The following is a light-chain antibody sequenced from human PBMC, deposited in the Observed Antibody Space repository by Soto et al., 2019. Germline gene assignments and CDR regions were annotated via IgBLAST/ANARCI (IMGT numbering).Light chain of an antibody. Sequence: EIVMTQSPATLSVSPGERATLSCRASQSVATNLAWYQQKPGQAPRLLIYGASVRATGIPARFSSSGSGTEFTLTITSLQSEDAVTYFCQQYDKWPCTFGQGTKL. CDR2: GAS. V-gene: IGKV3-15*01. J-gene: IGKJ2*02. CDR1: QSVATN. CDR3: QQYDKWPCT.